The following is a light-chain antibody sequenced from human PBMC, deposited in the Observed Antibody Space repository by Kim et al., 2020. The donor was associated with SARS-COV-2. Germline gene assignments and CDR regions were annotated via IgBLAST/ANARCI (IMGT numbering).Light chain of an antibody. J-gene: IGLJ1*01. V-gene: IGLV1-47*01. CDR1: SSSIGSNY. Sequence: RVTTSCSGRSSSIGSNYVYWYQQLPGTAPNLLIYRNNQRPSGVPDRFSGSKSGTSASLAISGLRSEDEADYYCAAWDDSLSGRYVFGTGTKVTVL. CDR3: AAWDDSLSGRYV. CDR2: RNN.